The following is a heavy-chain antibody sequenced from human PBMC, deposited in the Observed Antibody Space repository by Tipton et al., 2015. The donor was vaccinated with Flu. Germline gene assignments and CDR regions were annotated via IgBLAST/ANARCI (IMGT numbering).Heavy chain of an antibody. Sequence: SLRLSCVASGFTFSNYWMHWVRQAPGEGLVRVSRINSDGYSTTYADSVKGRFTISRDNARNTVYLQMNSLRAEDTAVYYCATSPRYQGSGSYAYFDYWGQGTLITVSS. V-gene: IGHV3-74*01. J-gene: IGHJ4*02. D-gene: IGHD3-10*01. CDR2: INSDGYST. CDR3: ATSPRYQGSGSYAYFDY. CDR1: GFTFSNYW.